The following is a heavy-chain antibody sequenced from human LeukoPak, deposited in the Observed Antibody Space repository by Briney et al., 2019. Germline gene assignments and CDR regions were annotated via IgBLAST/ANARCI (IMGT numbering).Heavy chain of an antibody. CDR2: INAGNGNT. D-gene: IGHD6-19*01. CDR1: GYTPTSYA. J-gene: IGHJ5*02. Sequence: ASVKVSCKASGYTPTSYAMHWVRQAPGQRLEWMGWINAGNGNTKYSQKFQGRVIITWDTSASTAYMELSSLRSEDTAVYYCARGFDSSGYWFDPWGQGTLVTVSS. CDR3: ARGFDSSGYWFDP. V-gene: IGHV1-3*01.